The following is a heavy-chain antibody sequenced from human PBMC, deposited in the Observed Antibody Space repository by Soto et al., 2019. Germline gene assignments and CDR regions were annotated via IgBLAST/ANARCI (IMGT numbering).Heavy chain of an antibody. CDR1: GGSFSGYY. V-gene: IGHV4-34*01. J-gene: IGHJ4*02. Sequence: QVQLQQWGAGLLKPSETLSLTCAVYGGSFSGYYWSWIRQPPGKGLEWIGEINHSGSTNYNPSLKSRVTISVDTSKNQFSLKLSSVTAADTAVYYCARGSRWRLGAPWLVYWGQGTLVTVSS. CDR2: INHSGST. D-gene: IGHD6-19*01. CDR3: ARGSRWRLGAPWLVY.